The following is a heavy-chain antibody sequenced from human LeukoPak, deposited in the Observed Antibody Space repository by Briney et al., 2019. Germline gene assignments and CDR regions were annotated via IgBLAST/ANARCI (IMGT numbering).Heavy chain of an antibody. J-gene: IGHJ6*02. V-gene: IGHV3-74*01. Sequence: PGGSLRLSCAASGFTFSSYWMHWVRHTPGKGLVWVSRIKGDGSSTSYADSVKGRFTVSRDNAKNTLYLQMNSLRAEDTAVYYCAKDTLVAVAGPYYYYGMDVWGQGTTVTVSS. CDR1: GFTFSSYW. CDR3: AKDTLVAVAGPYYYYGMDV. CDR2: IKGDGSST. D-gene: IGHD6-19*01.